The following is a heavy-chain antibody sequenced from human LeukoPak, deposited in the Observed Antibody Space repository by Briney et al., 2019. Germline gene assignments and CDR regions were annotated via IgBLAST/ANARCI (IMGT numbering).Heavy chain of an antibody. Sequence: GESLKISCKGSGYSFTNYWIGWVRQMPGKGLEWMEIIYPGDSDTRYSPSFQGQVTISADKSISTAYLQWSSLKASDTAMYYCARPEFIVGATETSYYFDYWGQGTLVTVSS. V-gene: IGHV5-51*01. D-gene: IGHD1-26*01. CDR3: ARPEFIVGATETSYYFDY. CDR2: IYPGDSDT. J-gene: IGHJ4*02. CDR1: GYSFTNYW.